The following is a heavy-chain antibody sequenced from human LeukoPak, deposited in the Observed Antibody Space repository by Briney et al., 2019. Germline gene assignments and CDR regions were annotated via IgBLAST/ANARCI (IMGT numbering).Heavy chain of an antibody. CDR1: GFIFSSYS. J-gene: IGHJ4*02. V-gene: IGHV3-48*02. CDR2: MRSSDNTI. D-gene: IGHD6-13*01. Sequence: GGSLRLSCAASGFIFSSYSMNWVRKAPGKGLEWVSYMRSSDNTIYYADSVRGRFTISRDDAKKSVYLQMNSLRDEDTAMYYCARDSSWGFDYWGLGTLVTVSS. CDR3: ARDSSWGFDY.